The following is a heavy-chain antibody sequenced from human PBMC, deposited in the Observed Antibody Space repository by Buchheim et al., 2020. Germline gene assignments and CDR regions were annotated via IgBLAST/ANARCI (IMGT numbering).Heavy chain of an antibody. J-gene: IGHJ4*02. V-gene: IGHV3-33*01. CDR1: GFTFSSYG. D-gene: IGHD3-3*01. Sequence: QVQLVESGGGVVQPGRSLRRSCAASGFTFSSYGMHWVRQAPGKGLEWVAVIWHDGSNKYYADSVKGRFTISRDNSKNTLYLQMNSLRAEDTAVYYCARDMGLRFLEWLLFWGQGTL. CDR3: ARDMGLRFLEWLLF. CDR2: IWHDGSNK.